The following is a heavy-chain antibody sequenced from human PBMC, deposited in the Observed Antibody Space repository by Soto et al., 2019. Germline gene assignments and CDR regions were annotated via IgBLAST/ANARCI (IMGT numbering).Heavy chain of an antibody. CDR2: IRNKANSYTR. Sequence: EGQLVESGGGLVQPGGSLRLSCAASGFIFSDQYMDWVRQAPGKGLEWVGRIRNKANSYTREYAASVKGRFTISRDDSKNSLYLQMNSLKTEDTALYYCARDLAGAPDVELWGRGTLVTVSS. CDR3: ARDLAGAPDVEL. CDR1: GFIFSDQY. D-gene: IGHD1-26*01. J-gene: IGHJ2*01. V-gene: IGHV3-72*01.